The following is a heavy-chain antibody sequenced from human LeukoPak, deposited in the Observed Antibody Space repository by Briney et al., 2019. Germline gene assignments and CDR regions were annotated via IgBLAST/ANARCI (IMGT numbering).Heavy chain of an antibody. CDR2: MNPNSGNT. V-gene: IGHV1-8*03. CDR1: GYTFTSYD. D-gene: IGHD6-13*01. CDR3: ASPGRQQLVRRQALGY. Sequence: GASVKVSCKASGYTFTSYDINWVRQATGQGLEWMGWMNPNSGNTGYAQKFQGRVTITRNTSISTAYMELSSLRSEDTAVYYCASPGRQQLVRRQALGYWGQGTLVTVSS. J-gene: IGHJ4*02.